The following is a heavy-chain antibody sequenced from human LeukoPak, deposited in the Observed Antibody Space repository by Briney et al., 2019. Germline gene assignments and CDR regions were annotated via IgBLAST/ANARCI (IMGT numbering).Heavy chain of an antibody. D-gene: IGHD3-9*01. CDR3: ARRALTRLYYYYGMDV. V-gene: IGHV3-11*01. Sequence: PGGSLRLSCAASGFTFSDYYMSWIRQAPGKGLEWVSYISSSGSTIYYADSVKGRFTISRDNAKNSLYLQMNSLRAEDTAVYYCARRALTRLYYYYGMDVWGQGTTVTVSS. J-gene: IGHJ6*02. CDR1: GFTFSDYY. CDR2: ISSSGSTI.